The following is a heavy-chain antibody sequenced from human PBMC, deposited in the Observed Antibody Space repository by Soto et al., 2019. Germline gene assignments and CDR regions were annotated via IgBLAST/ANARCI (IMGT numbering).Heavy chain of an antibody. V-gene: IGHV3-21*01. Sequence: GSLRLSCAASGFTFRSFTMNWVRQAPGKGLEWVSTFSSNSAYIYYTDALRGRFTISRDNAKNSLHLQMNSLRAEDTAVYYCTRDASRDSSARGWFDPWGPGTVVTVSS. CDR3: TRDASRDSSARGWFDP. J-gene: IGHJ5*02. CDR1: GFTFRSFT. D-gene: IGHD6-13*01. CDR2: FSSNSAYI.